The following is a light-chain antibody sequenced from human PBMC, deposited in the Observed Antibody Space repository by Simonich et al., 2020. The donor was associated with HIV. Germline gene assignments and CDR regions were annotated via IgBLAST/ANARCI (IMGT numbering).Light chain of an antibody. Sequence: AVLTQPASLSASPGASASLTCTLRSGINVGTYSIYWYQQKPGSPPQYLLRYKSDSDKQQGSGVPSRFSGSKDASANAGILLISGLQSEDEADYYCMIWHSSAWVFGGGTKLTVL. CDR3: MIWHSSAWV. CDR2: YKSDSDK. V-gene: IGLV5-45*01. J-gene: IGLJ3*02. CDR1: SGINVGTYS.